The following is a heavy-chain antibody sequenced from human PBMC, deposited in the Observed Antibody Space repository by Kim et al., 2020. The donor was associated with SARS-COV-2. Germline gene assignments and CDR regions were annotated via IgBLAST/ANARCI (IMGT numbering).Heavy chain of an antibody. D-gene: IGHD5-12*01. J-gene: IGHJ3*02. CDR2: IGIAGDT. CDR3: ARGGGYEQYAFDI. V-gene: IGHV3-13*04. CDR1: GFTFSNSD. Sequence: GGSLRLSCAASGFTFSNSDMHWVRQVTGKSLEWVSAIGIAGDTYYPGSVKGRFTVSRENAKNSLYLQMNSLRAGDTAVYYCARGGGYEQYAFDIWGQGTMVTVSS.